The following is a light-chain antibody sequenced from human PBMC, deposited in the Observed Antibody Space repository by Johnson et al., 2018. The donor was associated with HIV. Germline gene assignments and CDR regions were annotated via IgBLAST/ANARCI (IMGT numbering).Light chain of an antibody. J-gene: IGLJ1*01. CDR1: SSNIGNNY. V-gene: IGLV1-51*01. CDR3: ATWDSSLSAGKV. Sequence: QSVLTQSPSVSAAPGQKVTISCSGSSSNIGNNYVSWYQQLPGTAPKLLIYDNNKRPSGIPDRFSGSKSGTSATLGITGLQTGDEADYYCATWDSSLSAGKVFGTRTKVTVL. CDR2: DNN.